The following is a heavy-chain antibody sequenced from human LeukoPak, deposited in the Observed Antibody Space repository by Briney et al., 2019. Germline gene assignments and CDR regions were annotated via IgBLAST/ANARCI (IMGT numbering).Heavy chain of an antibody. CDR3: ARNSRPIGSAATGFDY. D-gene: IGHD5/OR15-5a*01. CDR1: GFALSTSGMC. CDR2: IDWDDDK. J-gene: IGHJ4*02. V-gene: IGHV2-70*13. Sequence: SGPTLVNPTQTLTLTCTFSGFALSTSGMCVSWIRQPPGKALEWLAHIDWDDDKYYTTSLQTRLTISKDTSKNQVVLTMTNMDSVDTATYYCARNSRPIGSAATGFDYWGQGTLVTVSS.